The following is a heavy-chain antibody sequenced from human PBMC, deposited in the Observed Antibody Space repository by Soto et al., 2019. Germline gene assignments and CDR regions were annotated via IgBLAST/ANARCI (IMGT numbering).Heavy chain of an antibody. V-gene: IGHV3-23*01. CDR1: GFTFSSYA. D-gene: IGHD3-22*01. CDR2: ISGSGGST. CDR3: AKAPAYYDSSGYLDY. J-gene: IGHJ4*02. Sequence: SGGSLRLSCAASGFTFSSYAMSWVRQAPGKGLEWVSAISGSGGSTYYADSVKGRFTISRDNSKNTLYLQMNSLRAEDTAVYYCAKAPAYYDSSGYLDYWGQGTLVTVSS.